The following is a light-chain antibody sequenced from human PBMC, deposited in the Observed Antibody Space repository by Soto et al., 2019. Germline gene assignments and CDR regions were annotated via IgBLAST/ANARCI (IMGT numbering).Light chain of an antibody. Sequence: EIVLTQSPGTLSLSPGERATLSCRASQSVSSSYLAWYQHKPGQAPRLLIYDASRRATGIPDRFSGSGSGTDFTLTISRLEPEDFAVYYCQQYGSTPRTFGQGAKVDNK. V-gene: IGKV3-20*01. CDR2: DAS. CDR3: QQYGSTPRT. J-gene: IGKJ1*01. CDR1: QSVSSSY.